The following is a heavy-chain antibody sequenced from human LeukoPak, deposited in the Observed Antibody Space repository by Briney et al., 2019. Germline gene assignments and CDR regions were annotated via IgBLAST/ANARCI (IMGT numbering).Heavy chain of an antibody. D-gene: IGHD3-22*01. V-gene: IGHV3-66*01. J-gene: IGHJ4*02. CDR3: ASSSGGTYYYDSSGYGFDY. CDR2: IYSGGST. CDR1: GFTFSSNY. Sequence: GGSLRLSCAASGFTFSSNYMSWVRQAPGKGLEWVSVIYSGGSTFYSDSGKGRFTISRDNSKNTLYLQMNSLRAEDTAVYYCASSSGGTYYYDSSGYGFDYWGQGTLVTVSS.